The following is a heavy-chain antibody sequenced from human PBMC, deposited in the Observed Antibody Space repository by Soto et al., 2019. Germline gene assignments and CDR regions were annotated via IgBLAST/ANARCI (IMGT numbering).Heavy chain of an antibody. CDR1: GYTFSGYY. CDR2: INPTNGDT. J-gene: IGHJ6*02. CDR3: ARDIPGSGYGMDV. D-gene: IGHD2-21*01. V-gene: IGHV1-2*02. Sequence: ASVKVSCKASGYTFSGYYMHWVRQAPGQGLEWMGWINPTNGDTNYAQRSQGRVMMTRDTSITTTYMELSGLRSDDKATYYCARDIPGSGYGMDVWGQGTTVTVSS.